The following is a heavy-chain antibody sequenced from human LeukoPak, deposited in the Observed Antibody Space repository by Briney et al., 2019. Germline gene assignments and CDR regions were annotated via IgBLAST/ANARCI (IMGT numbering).Heavy chain of an antibody. Sequence: PSETLSLTCTVSGGSISSYYWSWIRQPPGKGLEWIGYIYYNGSTNYNPSLKSRVTISVDTSKNQFSLKLSSVTAADTAVYYCATSRWELQPADVFDIWGQGTMVTVSS. V-gene: IGHV4-59*01. CDR3: ATSRWELQPADVFDI. D-gene: IGHD1-26*01. J-gene: IGHJ3*02. CDR1: GGSISSYY. CDR2: IYYNGST.